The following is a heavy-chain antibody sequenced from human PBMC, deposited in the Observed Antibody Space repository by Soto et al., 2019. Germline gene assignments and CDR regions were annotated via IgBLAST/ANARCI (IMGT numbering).Heavy chain of an antibody. Sequence: SETLSLTCAVYGGSFSGYYWSWIRQPPGKGLEWIGEINHSGSTNYNPSLKSRVTISVDTSKNQFSLKLSSVTAADTAVYYCARVVPRYFDWSNRNYYYYYMDVWGKGTTVTVSS. CDR2: INHSGST. D-gene: IGHD3-9*01. V-gene: IGHV4-34*01. J-gene: IGHJ6*03. CDR1: GGSFSGYY. CDR3: ARVVPRYFDWSNRNYYYYYMDV.